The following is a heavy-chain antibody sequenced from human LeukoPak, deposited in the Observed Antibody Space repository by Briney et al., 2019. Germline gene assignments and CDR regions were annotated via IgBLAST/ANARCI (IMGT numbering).Heavy chain of an antibody. V-gene: IGHV3-53*01. CDR2: IYSGGSP. CDR1: GFTFSTNY. CDR3: ARDLNYYDSSGYGH. J-gene: IGHJ4*02. Sequence: GGSLRLSCAASGFTFSTNYMSWVRQAPGKGLEWVSIIYSGGSPYYADSVKGRFTISRDNSKNTLYLQMNSLRAEDTAVYYCARDLNYYDSSGYGHWGQGTLVTVSS. D-gene: IGHD3-22*01.